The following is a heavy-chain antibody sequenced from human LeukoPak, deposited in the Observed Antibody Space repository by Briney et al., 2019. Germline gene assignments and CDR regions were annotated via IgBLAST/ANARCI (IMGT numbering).Heavy chain of an antibody. CDR1: GGTFSSYA. J-gene: IGHJ6*02. Sequence: GSSVKVSCKASGGTFSSYAISWVRQAPGQGLEWMGRIIPILGIANYAQKFQGRVTITADKSTSTAYMELSSLRSEDTAVYYCAILSIAAAGTWYYYYGMDVWGQGTTVTVSS. CDR2: IIPILGIA. CDR3: AILSIAAAGTWYYYYGMDV. D-gene: IGHD6-13*01. V-gene: IGHV1-69*04.